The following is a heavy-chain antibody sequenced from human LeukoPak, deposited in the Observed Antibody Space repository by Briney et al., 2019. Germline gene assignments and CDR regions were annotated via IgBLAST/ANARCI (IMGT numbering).Heavy chain of an antibody. CDR3: ARDPSGCGGSCYHDP. CDR2: IIPIFGTA. CDR1: GYTFTSYD. Sequence: EASVKVSCKASGYTFTSYDISWVRQAPGQGLEWMGGIIPIFGTANYAQKFQGRVTITTDESTSTAYMELSSLRSEDTAVYYCARDPSGCGGSCYHDPWGQGTLVTVSS. V-gene: IGHV1-69*05. J-gene: IGHJ5*02. D-gene: IGHD2-15*01.